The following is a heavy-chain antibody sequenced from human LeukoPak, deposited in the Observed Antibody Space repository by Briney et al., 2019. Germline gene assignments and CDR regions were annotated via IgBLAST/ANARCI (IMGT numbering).Heavy chain of an antibody. Sequence: PGGSLRLSCAASGFTFSSYSMNWVRQAPGKGLEWVSSISSSSYIYYADSVKGRFTISRDNAKNSLYLQMNGLRAEDTAVYYCARVQVYCSSTSCSPGRDPFDYWGQGTLVTVSP. D-gene: IGHD2-2*01. CDR1: GFTFSSYS. CDR3: ARVQVYCSSTSCSPGRDPFDY. V-gene: IGHV3-21*01. J-gene: IGHJ4*02. CDR2: ISSSSYI.